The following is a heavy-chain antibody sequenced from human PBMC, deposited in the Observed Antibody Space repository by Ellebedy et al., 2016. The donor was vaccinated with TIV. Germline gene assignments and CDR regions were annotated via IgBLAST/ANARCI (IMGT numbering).Heavy chain of an antibody. Sequence: GESLKISXTASGFIFSGSWMHWVRQAPGKGLEWVANIKEDGSTTYYLGSVKGRFTISRDNAKNSLYLQMNSLRVEDTAVYYCANFASVTNWGQGTLVTVSS. CDR2: IKEDGSTT. J-gene: IGHJ4*02. CDR3: ANFASVTN. V-gene: IGHV3-7*01. D-gene: IGHD4-17*01. CDR1: GFIFSGSW.